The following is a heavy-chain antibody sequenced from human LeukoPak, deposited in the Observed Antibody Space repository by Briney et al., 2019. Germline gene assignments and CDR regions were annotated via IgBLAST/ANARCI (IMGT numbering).Heavy chain of an antibody. J-gene: IGHJ4*02. Sequence: GGSLRLSCAASGFTFDDYAMHWVRQAPGKGLEWVSGSSWNSGSIGYADSVKGRFTISRDNAKNSLYLQMNSLSAEDTAVYYCARGRDVLLWFGELSDFDYWGQGTLVTVSS. D-gene: IGHD3-10*01. V-gene: IGHV3-9*01. CDR1: GFTFDDYA. CDR3: ARGRDVLLWFGELSDFDY. CDR2: SSWNSGSI.